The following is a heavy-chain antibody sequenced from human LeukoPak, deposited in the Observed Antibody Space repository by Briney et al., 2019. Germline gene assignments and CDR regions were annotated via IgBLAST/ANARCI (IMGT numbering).Heavy chain of an antibody. CDR1: GFTFSSHS. V-gene: IGHV3-48*04. CDR2: ISSSSSTI. Sequence: GGSLRLSCAASGFTFSSHSMNWVRPAPGEGLEWVSYISSSSSTIYYAVSVKGRFTISRDNAKHSLYLQMYSLRAEDTAVYYCARDRIAARFDYWGQGTLVTASS. CDR3: ARDRIAARFDY. D-gene: IGHD6-6*01. J-gene: IGHJ4*02.